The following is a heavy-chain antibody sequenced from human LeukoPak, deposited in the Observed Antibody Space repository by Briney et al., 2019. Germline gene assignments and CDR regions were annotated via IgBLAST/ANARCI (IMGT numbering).Heavy chain of an antibody. CDR3: ARDYDILTGYCDY. Sequence: PGGFLRLSCAASGFTFSSYGMHWVRQAPGKGLEWVSAISGSGGSTYYADSVKGRFTISRDNAKNSLYLQMNSLRAEDTAMYYCARDYDILTGYCDYWGQGTLVTVSS. CDR1: GFTFSSYG. J-gene: IGHJ4*02. V-gene: IGHV3-21*01. D-gene: IGHD3-9*01. CDR2: ISGSGGST.